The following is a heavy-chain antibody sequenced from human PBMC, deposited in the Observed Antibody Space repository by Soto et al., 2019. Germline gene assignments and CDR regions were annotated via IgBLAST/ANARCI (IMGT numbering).Heavy chain of an antibody. CDR1: GVSISSYY. Sequence: SETLSLSCTVSGVSISSYYWSWIRQPPGKGLEWIGYIYYSGSTNYNPSLKSRVTISVDTSKNQFSLKLSSVTAADTAVYYCARTKRPGGPPAFDIWGQGTMVTVSS. CDR3: ARTKRPGGPPAFDI. D-gene: IGHD3-16*01. J-gene: IGHJ3*02. CDR2: IYYSGST. V-gene: IGHV4-59*01.